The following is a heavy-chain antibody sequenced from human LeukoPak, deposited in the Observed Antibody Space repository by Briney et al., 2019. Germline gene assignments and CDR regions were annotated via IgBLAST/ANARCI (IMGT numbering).Heavy chain of an antibody. CDR2: INRSGGSI. CDR1: GYTFTSDY. D-gene: IGHD4-23*01. Sequence: ASVKVSCKASGYTFTSDYMHWVRQAPGQGLEWMGIINRSGGSIRYAQKFQGRVTMTRDMSTSTVYMELSSLRSEDTAVYYCVKSGGNADYWGQGTLVTVSS. J-gene: IGHJ4*02. CDR3: VKSGGNADY. V-gene: IGHV1-46*01.